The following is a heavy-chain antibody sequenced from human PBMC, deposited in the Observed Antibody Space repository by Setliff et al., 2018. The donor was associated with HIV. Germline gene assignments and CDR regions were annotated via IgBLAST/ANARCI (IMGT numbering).Heavy chain of an antibody. Sequence: GGSLRLSCAASGFIFSDYGMHWVRQAPGKGLEWVAHIRFDGNREYYPGSVMGRFTISRENAKNSLYLQMNSLSAGDTAVYYCARGDYASASYAFDIWGQGTMVTVSS. V-gene: IGHV3-30*02. CDR1: GFIFSDYG. CDR3: ARGDYASASYAFDI. J-gene: IGHJ3*02. D-gene: IGHD3-10*01. CDR2: IRFDGNRE.